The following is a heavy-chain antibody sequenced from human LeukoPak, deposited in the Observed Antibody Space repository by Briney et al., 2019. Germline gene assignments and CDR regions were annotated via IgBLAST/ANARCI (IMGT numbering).Heavy chain of an antibody. J-gene: IGHJ6*02. V-gene: IGHV1-8*01. CDR3: ARDPGSYYNGYGMDV. Sequence: ASVKVSCKASGYTFTSYDINWVRPATGQGLEWMGWMNPNSGNTGYAQKFQGRVTMTRNTSISTAYMELSSLRSEDTAVYYCARDPGSYYNGYGMDVWGQGTTVTVSS. D-gene: IGHD3-10*01. CDR2: MNPNSGNT. CDR1: GYTFTSYD.